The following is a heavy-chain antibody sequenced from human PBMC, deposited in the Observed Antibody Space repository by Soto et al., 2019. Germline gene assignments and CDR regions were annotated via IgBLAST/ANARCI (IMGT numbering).Heavy chain of an antibody. CDR1: GFGFRHYF. CDR2: IGPYGNSK. Sequence: GGSLRLSCAASGFGFRHYFMSWMRQAPGKGLEWVSYIGPYGNSKYYADSVKGRFTISRDDAKESLYLDMINLRAEDTAVYYCARDDYTYGVYWGQGSLVTVSS. V-gene: IGHV3-11*01. J-gene: IGHJ4*02. CDR3: ARDDYTYGVY. D-gene: IGHD5-12*01.